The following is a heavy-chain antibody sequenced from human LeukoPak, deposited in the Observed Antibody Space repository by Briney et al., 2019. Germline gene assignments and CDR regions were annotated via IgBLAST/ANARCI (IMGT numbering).Heavy chain of an antibody. CDR1: GFTFSTYA. CDR3: AKREAAIGVIDY. CDR2: IGGSGANT. J-gene: IGHJ4*02. Sequence: GGSLRLSCAASGFTFSTYAMGWVRQAPGKGLERVSVIGGSGANTYYADAVKGRFTMSRDNSKNTLYLQMNSLRVEDTAVYYCAKREAAIGVIDYWGQGPLVTVSS. D-gene: IGHD6-13*01. V-gene: IGHV3-23*01.